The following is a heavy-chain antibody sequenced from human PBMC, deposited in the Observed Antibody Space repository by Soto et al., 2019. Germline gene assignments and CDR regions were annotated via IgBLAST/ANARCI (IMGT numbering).Heavy chain of an antibody. D-gene: IGHD6-6*01. CDR3: ASNSDRPSRYYGMDV. Sequence: SAKVSCKASGGTFSTYAISWLRQAPGQGLEWMGGIIPIFGTANYAQKFQGRVTITADESTSTAYMEQSSLRSEATAVYYCASNSDRPSRYYGMDVWGQGTTVTVSS. CDR1: GGTFSTYA. CDR2: IIPIFGTA. J-gene: IGHJ6*02. V-gene: IGHV1-69*13.